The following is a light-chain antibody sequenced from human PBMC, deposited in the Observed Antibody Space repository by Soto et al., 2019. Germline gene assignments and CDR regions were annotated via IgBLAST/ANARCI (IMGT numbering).Light chain of an antibody. J-gene: IGLJ1*01. CDR2: SNN. V-gene: IGLV1-44*01. Sequence: LNQPPSAYGVPGQRVPISCSGNSSNIGSNTVNWYQQLPGTAPKLLIYSNNQRPSGVPDRFSGSKSGTSASLAISGLQSEDEADYYCAGWDDSLNGYVFGTGTKVTVL. CDR1: SSNIGSNT. CDR3: AGWDDSLNGYV.